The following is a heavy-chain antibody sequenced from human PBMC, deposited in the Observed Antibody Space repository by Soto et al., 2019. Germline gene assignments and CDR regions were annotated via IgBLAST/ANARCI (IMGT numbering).Heavy chain of an antibody. D-gene: IGHD2-2*01. J-gene: IGHJ6*02. V-gene: IGHV1-69*01. CDR3: ARDIKNAFFYGMAV. CDR1: GGTFNIYA. Sequence: QVQLVQSGAEVKKPGSSVKVSCKASGGTFNIYAISWVRQAPGQGLEWMGGIIPIFGTGNYAQKFQGRDTFAADEPTSTAYMELSSLRSEDTDVYYCARDIKNAFFYGMAVWGQGTKVTVSS. CDR2: IIPIFGTG.